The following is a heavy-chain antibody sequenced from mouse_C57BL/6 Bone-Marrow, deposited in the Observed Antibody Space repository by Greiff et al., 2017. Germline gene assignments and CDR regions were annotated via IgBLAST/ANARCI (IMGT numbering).Heavy chain of an antibody. CDR1: GYSFTGYF. CDR2: INPYNGDT. J-gene: IGHJ1*03. D-gene: IGHD2-12*01. Sequence: EVQLQQSGPELVKPGDSVKISCKASGYSFTGYFMNWVMQSHGKSLEWIGRINPYNGDTFYNQKFKGKATLTVDKSSSTAHMELRSLTSEDSAVYYCARDYKKGYWYFDVWGTGTTVTVSS. V-gene: IGHV1-20*01. CDR3: ARDYKKGYWYFDV.